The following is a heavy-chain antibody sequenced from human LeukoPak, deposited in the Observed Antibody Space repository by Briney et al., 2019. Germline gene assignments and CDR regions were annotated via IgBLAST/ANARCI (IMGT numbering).Heavy chain of an antibody. V-gene: IGHV3-33*01. D-gene: IGHD6-13*01. J-gene: IGHJ4*02. CDR2: IWYDGSNK. CDR3: ARDNSSSPDY. CDR1: GFTFSSYG. Sequence: HPGRSLRLSCAASGFTFSSYGMHWVRQAPGKGLEWVAVIWYDGSNKYYADSVKGRFTISRDNSKNTLHLQMNSLRAEDTAVYYCARDNSSSPDYWGQGTLVTVSS.